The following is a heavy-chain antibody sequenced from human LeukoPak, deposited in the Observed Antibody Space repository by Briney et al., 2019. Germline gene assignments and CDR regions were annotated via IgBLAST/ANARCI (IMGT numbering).Heavy chain of an antibody. J-gene: IGHJ4*02. CDR1: GFTFSNAW. CDR3: TTAPSRPLRYYYDSSGYLLQGY. V-gene: IGHV3-15*01. CDR2: IKSKTDGGTT. D-gene: IGHD3-22*01. Sequence: KPGGSLRLSCAASGFTFSNAWMSWVRQAPGKGLEWVGRIKSKTDGGTTDYAAPVKGRFTISRDDSKNTLYLQMNRLKTEDTAVYYCTTAPSRPLRYYYDSSGYLLQGYWGQGTLVTVSS.